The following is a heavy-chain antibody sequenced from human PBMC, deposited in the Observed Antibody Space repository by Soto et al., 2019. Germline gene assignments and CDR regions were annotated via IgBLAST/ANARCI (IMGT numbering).Heavy chain of an antibody. CDR3: AREDYTTSSGFDP. Sequence: SETLSLTCAVYGGSFSGYYWSWIRQPPGKGLEWIGSIFYSGSTNYNPSLQSRVTMSIDRSTNQFSLRLNFLTAADTAVYYCAREDYTTSSGFDPWGQGTLVTVSS. V-gene: IGHV4-34*12. J-gene: IGHJ5*02. CDR1: GGSFSGYY. D-gene: IGHD6-6*01. CDR2: IFYSGST.